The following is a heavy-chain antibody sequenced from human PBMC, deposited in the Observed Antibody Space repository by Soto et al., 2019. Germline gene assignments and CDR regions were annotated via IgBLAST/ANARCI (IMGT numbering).Heavy chain of an antibody. J-gene: IGHJ4*02. D-gene: IGHD3-16*01. Sequence: GGSLRLSCAASGFTFSTFAMNWVRQAPGKGLEWVSAISGSGGSTYYADSVKGRFTISRDNSKNTLYLQMNSLRAEDTAVYYCAKEIRGGINEYWGQGTLVTVSS. CDR2: ISGSGGST. CDR3: AKEIRGGINEY. V-gene: IGHV3-23*01. CDR1: GFTFSTFA.